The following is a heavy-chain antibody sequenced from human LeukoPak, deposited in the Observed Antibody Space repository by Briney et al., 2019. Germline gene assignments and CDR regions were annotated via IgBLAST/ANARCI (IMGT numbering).Heavy chain of an antibody. CDR1: GGSISSGAYY. CDR2: IYYSGSS. V-gene: IGHV4-31*03. Sequence: PSETLSLTCTVSGGSISSGAYYWNWIRQHPGKGLEWIGYIYYSGSSYYNPSLKSRVAISLDTSKNQFSLKLSSVTAADTAVYYCARVGTYQFDCWGQGTLVTVSS. J-gene: IGHJ4*02. D-gene: IGHD1-1*01. CDR3: ARVGTYQFDC.